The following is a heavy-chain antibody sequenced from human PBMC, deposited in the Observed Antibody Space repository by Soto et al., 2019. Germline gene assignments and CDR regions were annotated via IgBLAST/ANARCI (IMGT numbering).Heavy chain of an antibody. V-gene: IGHV3-21*01. D-gene: IGHD2-15*01. CDR1: GFTFSNYT. Sequence: GGSLRLSCAASGFTFSNYTMNWVRQAPGKGLEWVPSISRSSRNIYYADSVKGRFTISRDNAKNALYLHMNSLRAEDTAVYYCAKDGVVVAATRWDYYYYGMDVWGQGTTVTVSS. J-gene: IGHJ6*02. CDR3: AKDGVVVAATRWDYYYYGMDV. CDR2: ISRSSRNI.